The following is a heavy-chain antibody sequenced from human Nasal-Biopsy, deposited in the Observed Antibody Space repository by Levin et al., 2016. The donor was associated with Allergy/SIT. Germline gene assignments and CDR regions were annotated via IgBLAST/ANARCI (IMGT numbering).Heavy chain of an antibody. Sequence: GGSLRLSCAASGITLGNYVMTWVRQAPGKGLEWVSSISNSGGSTYYADSVKGRFTISRDNSMNTLYLQMNSLRAEDTAVYFCATCHYLTGSSLVDYWGQGTLVTVSS. D-gene: IGHD3-9*01. CDR3: ATCHYLTGSSLVDY. CDR1: GITLGNYV. V-gene: IGHV3-23*01. CDR2: ISNSGGST. J-gene: IGHJ4*02.